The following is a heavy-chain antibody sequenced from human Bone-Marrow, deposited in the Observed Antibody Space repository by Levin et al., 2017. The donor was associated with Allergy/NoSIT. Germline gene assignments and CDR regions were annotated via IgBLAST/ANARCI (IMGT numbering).Heavy chain of an antibody. V-gene: IGHV4-59*08. CDR1: GGSISPFY. CDR3: ARRVGDT. Sequence: SETLSLTCSVSGGSISPFYWSWIRQPPGKGLEWIGYIYYSGGTNYNPSLRSRVSISVDSYKNQFSLKLSSVTAADTAVYYCARRVGDTWGQGTLVTVSS. J-gene: IGHJ4*02. CDR2: IYYSGGT. D-gene: IGHD3-10*01.